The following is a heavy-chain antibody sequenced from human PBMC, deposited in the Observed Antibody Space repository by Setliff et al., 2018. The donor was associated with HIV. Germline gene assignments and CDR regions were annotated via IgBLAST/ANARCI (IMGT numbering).Heavy chain of an antibody. Sequence: ASVKVSCKASGYTFTSYYMHWVRQAPGQGLEWMGIINPSGGSTSYAQKFQGRVTMTRDTSTSTVYMELSSLRSEDTAVYYCARGPPPNWDHDAFDIWGQGTMVTVSS. J-gene: IGHJ3*02. D-gene: IGHD7-27*01. CDR1: GYTFTSYY. CDR2: INPSGGST. V-gene: IGHV1-46*01. CDR3: ARGPPPNWDHDAFDI.